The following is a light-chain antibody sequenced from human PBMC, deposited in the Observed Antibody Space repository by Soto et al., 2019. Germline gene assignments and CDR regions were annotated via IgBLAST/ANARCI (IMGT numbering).Light chain of an antibody. J-gene: IGLJ2*01. CDR2: GNS. V-gene: IGLV1-40*01. Sequence: QSVLTQPPSVSGAPGQRVTISCTGSSSNIGAGYDVHWYQQLPGTAPKLLIYGNSNRPSAVPDRFPGSKSGTSASLAITGLQAEDEADYYCQSYDSSLSGVVFGGGTQLTVL. CDR3: QSYDSSLSGVV. CDR1: SSNIGAGYD.